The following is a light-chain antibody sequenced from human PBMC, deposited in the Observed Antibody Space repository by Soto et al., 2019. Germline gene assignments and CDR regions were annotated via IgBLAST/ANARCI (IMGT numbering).Light chain of an antibody. CDR3: SSYTSSNTLEAV. V-gene: IGLV2-14*01. CDR2: DVN. CDR1: SSDVGGYNY. Sequence: QSALTQPASVSGSPGQSITISCTGTSSDVGGYNYVSWYQQHPGKAPKLMIYDVNNRPSGVSNRFSGSKSGNTASLTISGLQAEDEGDYYCSSYTSSNTLEAVFGGGTKVTVL. J-gene: IGLJ2*01.